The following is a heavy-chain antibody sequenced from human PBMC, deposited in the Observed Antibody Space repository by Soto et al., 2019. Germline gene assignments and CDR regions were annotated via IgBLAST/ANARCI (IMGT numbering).Heavy chain of an antibody. D-gene: IGHD6-19*01. J-gene: IGHJ4*02. CDR2: VDQDGSVK. V-gene: IGHV3-7*03. Sequence: PGGSLRLSCAASEFTFNSFWMAWVRQAPGKGLEWVAIVDQDGSVKHYVGSVQGRFTISRDDPKKSVYLQLHSLRAEDTAVYYCVGSTGWIFRYWGQGTLVTVSS. CDR1: EFTFNSFW. CDR3: VGSTGWIFRY.